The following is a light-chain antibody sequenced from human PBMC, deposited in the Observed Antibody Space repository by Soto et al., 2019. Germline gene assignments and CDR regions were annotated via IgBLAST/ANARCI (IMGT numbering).Light chain of an antibody. CDR1: QSISSW. V-gene: IGKV1-5*01. J-gene: IGKJ1*01. CDR2: DAS. CDR3: QQYHSYYPWT. Sequence: DIQMTQSPSTLSASVGDRVTITCRASQSISSWLAWYQQKPGKAPKLLIYDASSLESGVPTRFSGSGSGTDFSLTISSLQPDDFATYYCQQYHSYYPWTFGQGTKVEIE.